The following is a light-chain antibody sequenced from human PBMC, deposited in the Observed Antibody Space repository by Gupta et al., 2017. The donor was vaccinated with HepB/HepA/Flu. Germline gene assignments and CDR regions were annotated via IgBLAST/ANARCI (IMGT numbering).Light chain of an antibody. CDR1: QSVSSSY. J-gene: IGKJ1*01. Sequence: DIVLTQSPGSLSLSPGERATLSCRASQSVSSSYLAWYQQKPGQAPRLLIDGASSRATGIPDRCSGSGSGTDFTLTISRLEPEDFAVYYCQQYGSSPWTFGQGTKVEIK. CDR3: QQYGSSPWT. V-gene: IGKV3-20*01. CDR2: GAS.